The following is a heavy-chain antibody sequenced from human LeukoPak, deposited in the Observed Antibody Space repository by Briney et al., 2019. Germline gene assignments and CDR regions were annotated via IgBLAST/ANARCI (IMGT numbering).Heavy chain of an antibody. V-gene: IGHV4-39*07. CDR2: IYYSGST. CDR3: ARDALDAFDI. D-gene: IGHD3-3*02. Sequence: NPSETLSLTCTVSGGSISSSSYYWGWIRQPPGKGLEWIGSIYYSGSTYYNPSLKSRVTISVDTSKNQFSLKLSSVTAADTAVYYCARDALDAFDIWGQGTMVTVSS. J-gene: IGHJ3*02. CDR1: GGSISSSSYY.